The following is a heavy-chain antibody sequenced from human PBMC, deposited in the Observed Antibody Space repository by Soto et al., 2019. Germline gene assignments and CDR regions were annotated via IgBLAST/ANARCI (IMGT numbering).Heavy chain of an antibody. V-gene: IGHV3-33*01. CDR1: GFIFNEYG. D-gene: IGHD2-15*01. J-gene: IGHJ5*02. CDR3: ARWGCSGSNCNLNQRSFDL. CDR2: IWYDGSSK. Sequence: QVQLVESGGGVVQPARSLRLSCAASGFIFNEYGMHWVRQAPGKGLVWVAVIWYDGSSKYYGDSVKGRFTFSRDNSKNTMFLQMNSLRVEDTAMYYCARWGCSGSNCNLNQRSFDLWGQGTLVTVSS.